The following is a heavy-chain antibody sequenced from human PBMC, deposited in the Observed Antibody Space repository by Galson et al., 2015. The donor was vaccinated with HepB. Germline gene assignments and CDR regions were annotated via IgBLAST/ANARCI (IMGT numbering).Heavy chain of an antibody. V-gene: IGHV3-23*01. D-gene: IGHD2-2*01. Sequence: SLRLSCAASGFTFSSYAMSWVRQAPGKGLEWVSVISGSGGRTYYADSVKGRFTISRDNSKNTLYLQMNSLRAEDTAVYYCAKDQPLGTYCSSTSCPNDNWFEPWGQGTLVTVSS. CDR2: ISGSGGRT. CDR1: GFTFSSYA. CDR3: AKDQPLGTYCSSTSCPNDNWFEP. J-gene: IGHJ5*02.